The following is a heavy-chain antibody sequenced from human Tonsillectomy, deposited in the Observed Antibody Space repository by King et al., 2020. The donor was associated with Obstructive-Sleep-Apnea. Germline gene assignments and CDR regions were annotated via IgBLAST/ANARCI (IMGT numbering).Heavy chain of an antibody. J-gene: IGHJ4*02. CDR3: ASLQSPMTTVTKHV. CDR1: GFTFSDYY. Sequence: QLVESGGGLVKPGGSLRLSCAASGFTFSDYYMSWIRQAPGKGLEWVSYISSSGITIYYAASVKGRFTISRDNAKNSLYLQMNSLRAEDTAVYYCASLQSPMTTVTKHVWGQGTLVTVPS. D-gene: IGHD4-17*01. V-gene: IGHV3-11*01. CDR2: ISSSGITI.